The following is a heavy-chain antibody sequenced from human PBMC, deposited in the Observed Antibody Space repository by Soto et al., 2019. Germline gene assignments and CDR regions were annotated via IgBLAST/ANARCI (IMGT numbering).Heavy chain of an antibody. Sequence: QVQLVQSGAEVKKPGSSVKVSCKASGGTFSSYGISWVRQAPGQGLEWMGGIIRILGTANYAQKFQGRVTITADESTTTAYMELYSLRSEDTAVYYCARDGAPNCSSECYFDYWGQGTLVTVSS. J-gene: IGHJ4*02. CDR1: GGTFSSYG. CDR2: IIRILGTA. CDR3: ARDGAPNCSSECYFDY. V-gene: IGHV1-69*12. D-gene: IGHD2-2*01.